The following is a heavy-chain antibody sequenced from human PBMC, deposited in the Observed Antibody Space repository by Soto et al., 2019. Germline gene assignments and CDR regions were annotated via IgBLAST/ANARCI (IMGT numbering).Heavy chain of an antibody. J-gene: IGHJ6*02. CDR3: ARGNDYDFLTGYYGPSFYGMDV. Sequence: PSETLSLTCTVSGGSISSYYWSWIRQPPGKGLEWIGYIYYSGSTNYNPSLKSRVTISLDTSKNQFSLRLNSVTAADTAVYYCARGNDYDFLTGYYGPSFYGMDVWGQGTTVTVSS. D-gene: IGHD3-9*01. CDR1: GGSISSYY. CDR2: IYYSGST. V-gene: IGHV4-59*08.